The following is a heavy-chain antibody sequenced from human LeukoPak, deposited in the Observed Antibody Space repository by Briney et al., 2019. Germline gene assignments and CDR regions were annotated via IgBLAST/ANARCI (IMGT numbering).Heavy chain of an antibody. CDR1: GYTFTGYY. V-gene: IGHV1-2*02. CDR3: ARADRYYYGMDV. D-gene: IGHD3-22*01. J-gene: IGHJ6*02. CDR2: IKPNSGGT. Sequence: SVTVSCKASGYTFTGYYMHWVRQAAGQGLEWMGWIKPNSGGTNYAQKFQGRVTMTRDTSISTAYMELSRLRSDDTAVYYCARADRYYYGMDVWSQASTVTVSS.